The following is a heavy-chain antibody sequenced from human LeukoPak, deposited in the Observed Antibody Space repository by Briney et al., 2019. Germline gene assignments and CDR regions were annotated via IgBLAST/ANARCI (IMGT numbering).Heavy chain of an antibody. D-gene: IGHD1-26*01. V-gene: IGHV3-64*05. CDR3: AKPLLGATWDS. J-gene: IGHJ4*02. CDR1: GFTFSNYA. Sequence: GGSLRLSCSASGFTFSNYAMYWVRQAPGKGLEYVSSISGNGGGTHYADSVKGRFTISRDNSKNKVYFQMSRLRTEDTAVYYCAKPLLGATWDSWGQGTLVTVSS. CDR2: ISGNGGGT.